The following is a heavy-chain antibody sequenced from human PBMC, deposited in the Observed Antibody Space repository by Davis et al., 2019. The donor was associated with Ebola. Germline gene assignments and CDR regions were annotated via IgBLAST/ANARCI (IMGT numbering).Heavy chain of an antibody. CDR1: GFTFNSYA. CDR3: ARKTHFDY. J-gene: IGHJ4*02. Sequence: GESLKISCAASGFTFNSYAMHWVRQAPGKGLEWVAVISYDGSNKYYADSVKGRFTISRDNSKNTLYLQMNSLRAEDTAVYYCARKTHFDYWGQGTLVTVSS. CDR2: ISYDGSNK. V-gene: IGHV3-30-3*01.